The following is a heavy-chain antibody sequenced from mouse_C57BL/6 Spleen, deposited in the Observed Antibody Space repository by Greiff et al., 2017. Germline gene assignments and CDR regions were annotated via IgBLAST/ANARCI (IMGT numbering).Heavy chain of an antibody. J-gene: IGHJ4*01. D-gene: IGHD4-1*01. CDR1: GYAFSSSW. Sequence: VQLQQSGPELVKPGASVKISCKASGYAFSSSWMNWVKQRPGKGLEWIGRIYPGDGDTNYNGKFKGKATLTADKSSSTAYMQLSSLTSEDSAVYFCASQGSGTGYAMDYWGQGTSVTVSS. CDR2: IYPGDGDT. V-gene: IGHV1-82*01. CDR3: ASQGSGTGYAMDY.